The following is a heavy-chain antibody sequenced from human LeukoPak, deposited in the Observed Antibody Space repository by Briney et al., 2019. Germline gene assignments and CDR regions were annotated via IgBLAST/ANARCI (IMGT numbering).Heavy chain of an antibody. D-gene: IGHD6-13*01. CDR3: AKGPGCSWYGWFDS. CDR2: TSSSGGSA. J-gene: IGHJ5*01. V-gene: IGHV3-23*01. CDR1: GFTFSSYA. Sequence: PGGSLRHSCAASGFTFSSYAMTWVRQAPGRGLQWVSATSSSGGSAYYADFVKGRFTISRDNSKNTLYLQVHSLRAEDTAVYYCAKGPGCSWYGWFDSWGQGTLVTVS.